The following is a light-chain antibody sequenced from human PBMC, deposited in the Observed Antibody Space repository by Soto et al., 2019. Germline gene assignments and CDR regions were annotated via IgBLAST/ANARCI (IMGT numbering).Light chain of an antibody. CDR3: CSYARGRIWV. V-gene: IGLV2-14*01. CDR1: SSDVGGYNS. J-gene: IGLJ3*02. CDR2: EVN. Sequence: QSALTQPASVSGSPGQSITVSCTGTSSDVGGYNSVSWYQQHPGKTPKLMIFEVNNRPSGVSNRFSGSKSGNTASLTISGLQAEDEADYYCCSYARGRIWVFGGGTKLTVL.